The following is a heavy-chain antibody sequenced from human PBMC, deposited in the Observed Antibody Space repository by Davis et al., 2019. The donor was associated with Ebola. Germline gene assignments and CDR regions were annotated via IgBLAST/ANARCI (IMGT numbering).Heavy chain of an antibody. D-gene: IGHD4-17*01. J-gene: IGHJ2*01. CDR1: GFAFDDFG. CDR2: INWNCAST. CDR3: ARSDSGGNWYFDL. Sequence: PGGSLRLSCAASGFAFDDFGMSWVRRAPGRGLEWVAGINWNCASTGYAVSLKRRFFISRDNAKNSLYLQINSLGVDDTALYHCARSDSGGNWYFDLWGRGTLVTVSS. V-gene: IGHV3-20*01.